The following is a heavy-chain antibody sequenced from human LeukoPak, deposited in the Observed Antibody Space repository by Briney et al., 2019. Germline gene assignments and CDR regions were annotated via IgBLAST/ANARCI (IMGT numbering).Heavy chain of an antibody. CDR3: ARRVAAAGGYNWFDP. CDR2: ISAYNGNT. CDR1: GYTFTSYG. J-gene: IGHJ5*02. Sequence: ASVKVSCKASGYTFTSYGISWVRQAPGQGLEWMGWISAYNGNTNYAQKLQGRVTMTTDTSTSTAYMELRSLRSDDTAVYYCARRVAAAGGYNWFDPWGQGTLVTVSS. V-gene: IGHV1-18*01. D-gene: IGHD6-13*01.